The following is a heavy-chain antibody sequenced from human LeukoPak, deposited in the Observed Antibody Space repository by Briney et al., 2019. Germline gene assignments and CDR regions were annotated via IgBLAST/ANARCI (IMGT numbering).Heavy chain of an antibody. CDR3: ASLLNIAGYSGYDSDY. D-gene: IGHD5-12*01. J-gene: IGHJ4*01. V-gene: IGHV4-39*07. CDR2: INHSGST. Sequence: PSETLSLTCTVSGGSISSSSYYWGWIRQPPGKGLEWIGEINHSGSTNYNPSLKSRVTISVDTSKSQISLKLNSLTAADTAVYYCASLLNIAGYSGYDSDYWGHGTLVTVSS. CDR1: GGSISSSSYY.